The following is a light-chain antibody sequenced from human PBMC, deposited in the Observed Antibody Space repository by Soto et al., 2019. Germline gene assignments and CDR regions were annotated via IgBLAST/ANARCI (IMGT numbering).Light chain of an antibody. CDR1: ILAKKY. CDR3: YSADDNNWV. J-gene: IGLJ3*02. Sequence: SYELTQPSSLSVSPGQTARITCSGHILAKKYARWFQQKAGQAPLLVIYKDSERPSTISERFSGSSSGTTVTLTISGARFEDESDYYCYSADDNNWVFGGGTKLTVL. CDR2: KDS. V-gene: IGLV3-27*01.